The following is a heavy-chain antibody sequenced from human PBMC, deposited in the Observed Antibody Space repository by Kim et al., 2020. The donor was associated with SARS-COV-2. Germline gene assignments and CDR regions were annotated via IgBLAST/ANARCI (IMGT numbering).Heavy chain of an antibody. CDR3: AGDYDILTGYWDYYYGMDV. CDR1: GFTFSSYW. Sequence: GGSLRLSCAASGFTFSSYWMHWVRQAPGKGLVWVSRINSDGSSTSYADSVKGRFTISRDNAKNTLYLQMNSLRAEDTAVYYCAGDYDILTGYWDYYYGMDVWGQGTTVTVSS. V-gene: IGHV3-74*01. J-gene: IGHJ6*02. CDR2: INSDGSST. D-gene: IGHD3-9*01.